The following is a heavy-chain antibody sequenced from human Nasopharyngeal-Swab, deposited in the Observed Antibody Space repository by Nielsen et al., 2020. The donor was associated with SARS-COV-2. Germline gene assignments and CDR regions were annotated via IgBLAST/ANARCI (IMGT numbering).Heavy chain of an antibody. D-gene: IGHD3-3*01. CDR2: ISGSGGST. CDR1: GFTFSSYA. J-gene: IGHJ4*02. V-gene: IGHV3-23*01. CDR3: AKQVEFLEYLLFDY. Sequence: GGSLRLSCAASGFTFSSYAMTWVRQATGKGLEWVSAISGSGGSTYYADSVKGRFTISRDNSKNTLYLQMNSLRAEDTAVYYCAKQVEFLEYLLFDYWGQGTLVTVSS.